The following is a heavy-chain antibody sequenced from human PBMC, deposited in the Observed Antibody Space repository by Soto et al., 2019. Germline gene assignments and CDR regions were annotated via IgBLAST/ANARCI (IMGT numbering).Heavy chain of an antibody. D-gene: IGHD1-26*01. CDR3: ARDSAWAFDY. CDR2: ISRDGGDM. CDR1: GFTFSTYS. J-gene: IGHJ4*02. Sequence: EVQLVESGGGLVQPGGSLRLSCVASGFTFSTYSMNWVRQAPGKGLELVSYISRDGGDMYYGDSVKGRFTISRDNAKNSLYLQMNSLKDEDTAVYYCARDSAWAFDYWGQGTLVTVSS. V-gene: IGHV3-48*02.